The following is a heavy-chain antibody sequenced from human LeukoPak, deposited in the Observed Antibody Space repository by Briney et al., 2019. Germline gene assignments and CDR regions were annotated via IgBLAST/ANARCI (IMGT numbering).Heavy chain of an antibody. V-gene: IGHV3-53*01. Sequence: GGSLRLSCAASGFTVSSSYMSWVRQAPGKGLEWVSVIYSGGSAFYADSVKGRFTVSRDSSMDTLSLQMNSLSAEDTAVYYCARVSLLPAAMGYYYYYYMDLWGKGTTVTVSS. D-gene: IGHD2-2*01. CDR2: IYSGGSA. J-gene: IGHJ6*03. CDR1: GFTVSSSY. CDR3: ARVSLLPAAMGYYYYYYMDL.